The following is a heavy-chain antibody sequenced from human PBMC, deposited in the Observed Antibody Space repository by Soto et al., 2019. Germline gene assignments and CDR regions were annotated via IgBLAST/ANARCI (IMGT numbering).Heavy chain of an antibody. CDR1: GGSFSGYY. CDR2: INHSGST. J-gene: IGHJ6*03. Sequence: SETLSLTCAVYGGSFSGYYWSWIRQPPGKGLEWIGEINHSGSTNYNPSLKSRVTISVDTSKNQFSLKLSSVAAADTAVYYCARATQVTVEDYYYYYMDVWGKGTTVTVSS. CDR3: ARATQVTVEDYYYYYMDV. V-gene: IGHV4-34*01. D-gene: IGHD4-4*01.